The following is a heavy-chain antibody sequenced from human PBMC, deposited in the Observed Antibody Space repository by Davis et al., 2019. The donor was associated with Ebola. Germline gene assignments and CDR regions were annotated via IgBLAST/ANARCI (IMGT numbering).Heavy chain of an antibody. CDR2: INPSGGST. V-gene: IGHV1-46*01. Sequence: ASVKVSCKASGYTFTSYDINWVRQAPGQGLEWMGIINPSGGSTSYAQKFQGRVTMTRDTSTSTVYMELSSLRSEDTAVYYCARDKGVSGSYYYFDYWGQGTLVTVSS. CDR3: ARDKGVSGSYYYFDY. J-gene: IGHJ4*02. CDR1: GYTFTSYD. D-gene: IGHD1-26*01.